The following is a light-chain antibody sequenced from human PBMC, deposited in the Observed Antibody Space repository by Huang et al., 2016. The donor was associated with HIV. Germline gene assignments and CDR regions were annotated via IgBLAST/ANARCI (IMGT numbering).Light chain of an antibody. CDR3: QQYGSSPPMYT. Sequence: IVLTQSPGTLSLSPGERATLSCRASQSVSSSNLAWYQQKPGQAPRLLIYGASSRATGIPDFTLTISRLEPEDFAVYYCQQYGSSPPMYTFGQGTKLEIK. V-gene: IGKV3-20*01. J-gene: IGKJ2*01. CDR1: QSVSSSN. CDR2: GAS.